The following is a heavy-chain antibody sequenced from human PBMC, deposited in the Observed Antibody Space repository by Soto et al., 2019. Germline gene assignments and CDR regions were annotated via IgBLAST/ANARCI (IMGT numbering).Heavy chain of an antibody. Sequence: GGSLRLSCAASGFIFSNAWINWVHQAPGKGLEWVGRVKSKTDGGTTDFAAPVKGRFTISRDDSKNMVYLQMNSLKTEDTALYYCTGGETVTTYRDAFDVWGQGTMVTVSS. D-gene: IGHD4-4*01. CDR1: GFIFSNAW. CDR2: VKSKTDGGTT. CDR3: TGGETVTTYRDAFDV. V-gene: IGHV3-15*07. J-gene: IGHJ3*01.